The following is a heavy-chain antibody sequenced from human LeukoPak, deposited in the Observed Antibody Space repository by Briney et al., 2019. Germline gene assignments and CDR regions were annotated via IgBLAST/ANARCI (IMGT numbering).Heavy chain of an antibody. CDR2: ISGSGGST. Sequence: GSLRLSCAASGFTFSSYAMSWVRPAPGKGLEWVSAISGSGGSTYYADSVKGRFTISRDNSKNTLYLQMNSLRAEDTAVYYCAKDSYPGIAGAGVMYYFDYWGQGTLVTVSS. V-gene: IGHV3-23*01. CDR1: GFTFSSYA. CDR3: AKDSYPGIAGAGVMYYFDY. J-gene: IGHJ4*02. D-gene: IGHD6-19*01.